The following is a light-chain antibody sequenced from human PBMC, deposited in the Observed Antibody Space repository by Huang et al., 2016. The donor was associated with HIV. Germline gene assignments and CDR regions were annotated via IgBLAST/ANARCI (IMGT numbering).Light chain of an antibody. Sequence: DLQMTQSPSSLSASVGDRVTITCRASQSLNNYLNWYQQKPGKAPNLLIYSASTLQSGFPPRFSGGVSGTGFTLTISNLQPEDYATYYCQQTFSVPLTFGGGTKVEIK. CDR3: QQTFSVPLT. J-gene: IGKJ4*01. CDR2: SAS. V-gene: IGKV1-39*01. CDR1: QSLNNY.